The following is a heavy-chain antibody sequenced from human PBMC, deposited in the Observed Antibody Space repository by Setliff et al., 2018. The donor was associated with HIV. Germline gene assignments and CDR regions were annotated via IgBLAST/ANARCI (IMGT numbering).Heavy chain of an antibody. CDR3: ARPQWELGVDYYGMDV. V-gene: IGHV1-46*01. J-gene: IGHJ6*02. Sequence: ASVKVSCKASGYAFTTYYMHWVRQAPGQGLEWMGIINPRGGSTTYAQKFQGRVTITADKSTSTAYMELSSLRSEDTTVYYCARPQWELGVDYYGMDVWGQGTTVTVSS. D-gene: IGHD1-26*01. CDR1: GYAFTTYY. CDR2: INPRGGST.